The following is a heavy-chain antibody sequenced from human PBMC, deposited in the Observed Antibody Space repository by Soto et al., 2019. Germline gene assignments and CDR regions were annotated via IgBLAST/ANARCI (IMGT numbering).Heavy chain of an antibody. Sequence: LSLTCSVSGSSVSSGIHYWSWIRQSPGKGLELIGFIYYSVSTNYNPSLKSRVTISVDTSKNQFSLKVSSVTAAETAVYFCARDPLGYSSSHFFHXWGQVTLFTVSX. D-gene: IGHD6-6*01. CDR1: GSSVSSGIHY. J-gene: IGHJ4*02. CDR2: IYYSVST. V-gene: IGHV4-61*01. CDR3: ARDPLGYSSSHFFHX.